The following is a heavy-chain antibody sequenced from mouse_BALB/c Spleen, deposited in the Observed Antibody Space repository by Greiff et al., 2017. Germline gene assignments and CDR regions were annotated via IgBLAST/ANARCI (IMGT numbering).Heavy chain of an antibody. Sequence: EVQGVESGGGLVQPGGSLKLSCAASGFTFSSYTMSWVRQTPEKRLEWVAYISNGGGSTYYPDTVKGRFTISRDNAKNTLYLQMSSLKSEDTAMYYCARQRTTVVFDYWGQGTTLTVSS. V-gene: IGHV5-12-2*01. CDR2: ISNGGGST. CDR3: ARQRTTVVFDY. CDR1: GFTFSSYT. D-gene: IGHD1-1*01. J-gene: IGHJ2*01.